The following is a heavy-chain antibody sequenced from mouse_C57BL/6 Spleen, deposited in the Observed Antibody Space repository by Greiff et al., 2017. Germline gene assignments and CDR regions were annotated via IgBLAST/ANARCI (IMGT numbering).Heavy chain of an antibody. CDR3: ARSILRYFDY. V-gene: IGHV1-63*01. J-gene: IGHJ2*01. D-gene: IGHD1-1*01. CDR1: GYTFTNYW. Sequence: QVQLKESGAELVRPGTSVKMSCKASGYTFTNYWIGWAKQRPGHGLEWIGDIYPGGGYTNYNEKFKGKATLTADKSSSTAYMQFSSLTSEDSAIYYCARSILRYFDYWGQGTTLTVSS. CDR2: IYPGGGYT.